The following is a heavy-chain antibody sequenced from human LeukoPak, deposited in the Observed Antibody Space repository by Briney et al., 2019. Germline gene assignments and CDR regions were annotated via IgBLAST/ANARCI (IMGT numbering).Heavy chain of an antibody. CDR2: ITSSSSYI. CDR3: ARGSPDSSSSVDFDY. Sequence: GGSLRLSCAASGFTFNTYSMNWVRQAPGKGLEWVSSITSSSSYIYYADSVKGRFTISRDNAKNSLYLQMSSLRVEDTAVYYCARGSPDSSSSVDFDYWGQGTLVTVSS. D-gene: IGHD6-6*01. V-gene: IGHV3-21*01. J-gene: IGHJ4*02. CDR1: GFTFNTYS.